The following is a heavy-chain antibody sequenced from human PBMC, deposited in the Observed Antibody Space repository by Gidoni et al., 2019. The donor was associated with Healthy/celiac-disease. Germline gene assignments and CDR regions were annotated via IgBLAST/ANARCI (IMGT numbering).Heavy chain of an antibody. Sequence: EVQLVASGGGLVTPGGSLRLSWAASGFTFSNAWMSWVRQAPGKGLEWVGRIKSKTEGGTTDYAAPVKGRFTISRDDSKNTLYLQMNSLKTEDTAVYYCTTEQALDYDFWSGDYTRGIDYWGQGTLVTVSS. D-gene: IGHD3-3*01. J-gene: IGHJ4*02. V-gene: IGHV3-15*01. CDR1: GFTFSNAW. CDR2: IKSKTEGGTT. CDR3: TTEQALDYDFWSGDYTRGIDY.